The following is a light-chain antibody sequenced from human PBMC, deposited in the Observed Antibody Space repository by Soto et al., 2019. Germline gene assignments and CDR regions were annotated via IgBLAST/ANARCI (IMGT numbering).Light chain of an antibody. J-gene: IGKJ5*01. Sequence: IGMTQCPATLSVSLGERGTLSCRASQAIXTNFAWYQRKPGQAPRLLTVHASTRETGIPARFSGSGSGTDFTLPISRLEPEYFAAFYCQHYDSVTITFGQGTRLEIK. CDR3: QHYDSVTIT. CDR2: HAS. CDR1: QAIXTN. V-gene: IGKV3D-15*01.